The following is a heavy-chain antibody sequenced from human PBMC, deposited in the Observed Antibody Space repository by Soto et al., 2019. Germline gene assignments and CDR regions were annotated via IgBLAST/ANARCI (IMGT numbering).Heavy chain of an antibody. J-gene: IGHJ4*02. CDR3: AKGSGGNPDGGY. CDR2: ISTSGETT. CDR1: GFTFSSYA. Sequence: EVQLLESGGGLVQPGGSLRISCAVSGFTFSSYAMSWVRQAPGKGLEWVSGISTSGETTYYGDSVKGRFTISRDNSKNTLYLQMNSLRADDTAVYYCAKGSGGNPDGGYWGQGTLVTVSS. D-gene: IGHD2-15*01. V-gene: IGHV3-23*01.